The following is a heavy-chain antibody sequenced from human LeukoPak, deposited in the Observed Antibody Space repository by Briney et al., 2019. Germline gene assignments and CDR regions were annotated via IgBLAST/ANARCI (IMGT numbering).Heavy chain of an antibody. Sequence: GGSLRLSCAASGFTFSSYWMSWVRQAPGKGLEWVANIKQDGSEKYYVDSVKGRFTTSRDNAKNSLYLQMNSLRAEDTAVYYCARDQSSVVVAATIWYYYYMDVWGKGTTVTISS. CDR1: GFTFSSYW. CDR3: ARDQSSVVVAATIWYYYYMDV. J-gene: IGHJ6*03. D-gene: IGHD2-15*01. CDR2: IKQDGSEK. V-gene: IGHV3-7*01.